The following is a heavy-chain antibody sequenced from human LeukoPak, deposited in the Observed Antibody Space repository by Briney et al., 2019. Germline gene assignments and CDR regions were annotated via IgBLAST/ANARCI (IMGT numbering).Heavy chain of an antibody. V-gene: IGHV4-59*01. CDR2: IYYSGST. CDR1: GGSISSYY. Sequence: SETLSLTCTVSGGSISSYYLSWIRQPPGKGLEWIGYIYYSGSTNYNPSLKSRVTISVDTSKNQFSLKLSSVTAADTAVYYCARVSDYGGNPIDYWGQGTLVTVSS. J-gene: IGHJ4*02. D-gene: IGHD4-23*01. CDR3: ARVSDYGGNPIDY.